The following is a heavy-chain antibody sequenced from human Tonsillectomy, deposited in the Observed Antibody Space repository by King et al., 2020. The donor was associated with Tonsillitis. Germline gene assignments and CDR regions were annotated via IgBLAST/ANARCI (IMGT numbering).Heavy chain of an antibody. J-gene: IGHJ6*03. D-gene: IGHD2-2*01. Sequence: QLVQSGGGLVQPGGSLRLSCAASGFTFSTYWMTWVRQAPGQGLEWVASIQQAGSEKSYMDFVKGRFTISRDNAKNSLYLQMNSLRAEDTAVYYCARLGYSSTSCYRFFYYMDVWGKGTTVTVSS. CDR3: ARLGYSSTSCYRFFYYMDV. CDR2: IQQAGSEK. V-gene: IGHV3-7*04. CDR1: GFTFSTYW.